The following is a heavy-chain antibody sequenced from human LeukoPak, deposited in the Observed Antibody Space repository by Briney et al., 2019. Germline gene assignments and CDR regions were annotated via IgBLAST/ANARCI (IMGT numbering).Heavy chain of an antibody. V-gene: IGHV4-39*01. D-gene: IGHD6-19*01. CDR1: GGSISSSRYY. CDR2: IYYSGST. Sequence: PSETLSLTCTVSGGSISSSRYYWGWIRQPPGKGLEWIGSIYYSGSTYYNPSLKSRVTISVDTSKNQFSLKLSSVTAADTAVYYCARLRVAVIDCWGQGTLVTVSS. J-gene: IGHJ4*02. CDR3: ARLRVAVIDC.